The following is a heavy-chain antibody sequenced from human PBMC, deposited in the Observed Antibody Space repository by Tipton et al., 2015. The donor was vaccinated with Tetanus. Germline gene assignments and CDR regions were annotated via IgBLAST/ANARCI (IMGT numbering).Heavy chain of an antibody. CDR1: GFTVSSNY. Sequence: LRLSCAASGFTVSSNYMNWVRQAPGKGLEWVSVIYSGGSTYYADSVKGRFTISRDNSKNTLYLQMNSLRAEDTAVYYCAREGVLWFGELQDNYYYYGMDVWGQGTTVTVSS. V-gene: IGHV3-66*01. CDR2: IYSGGST. J-gene: IGHJ6*02. CDR3: AREGVLWFGELQDNYYYYGMDV. D-gene: IGHD3-10*01.